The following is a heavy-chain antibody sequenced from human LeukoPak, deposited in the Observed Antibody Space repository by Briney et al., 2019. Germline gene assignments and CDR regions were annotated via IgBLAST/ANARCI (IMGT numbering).Heavy chain of an antibody. D-gene: IGHD3-22*01. CDR3: ARGAMVIWSANYYGMDV. CDR2: ISAYNGNT. Sequence: ASVKVSCKASGYTFTSYGISWVRQAPGQGLEWMGWISAYNGNTNYAQKLQGRVTMTTDTSTSTAYMELRSLRSDDTAVYYRARGAMVIWSANYYGMDVWGQGTTVTVSS. V-gene: IGHV1-18*01. J-gene: IGHJ6*02. CDR1: GYTFTSYG.